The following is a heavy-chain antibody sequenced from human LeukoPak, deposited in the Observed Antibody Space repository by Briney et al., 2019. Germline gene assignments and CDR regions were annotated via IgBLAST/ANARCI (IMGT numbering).Heavy chain of an antibody. CDR3: ARYATVAAHRDFDY. CDR2: ILHDGSNK. Sequence: GGSLRLSCAASGITFISNGMHWVRQAPGKGLEWVAFILHDGSNKYYADSVKGRFTISRDNAKNSLYLQMNSLRAEDTAVYYCARYATVAAHRDFDYWGQGTLVTVSS. V-gene: IGHV3-33*01. J-gene: IGHJ4*02. CDR1: GITFISNG. D-gene: IGHD6-19*01.